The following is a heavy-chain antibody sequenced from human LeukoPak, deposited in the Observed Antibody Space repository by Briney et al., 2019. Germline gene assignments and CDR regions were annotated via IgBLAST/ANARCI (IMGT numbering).Heavy chain of an antibody. CDR3: ARESVVVTAIIS. J-gene: IGHJ4*02. V-gene: IGHV3-66*01. D-gene: IGHD2-21*02. CDR1: GFTVSSNY. Sequence: GGSLRLSCAASGFTVSSNYMSWVRQAPGKGLEWVSVIYSGGSTYYADSVKGRFTISRDNSKNTLYLQMNSLRAEDTAVYYCARESVVVTAIISWGQGALVTVSS. CDR2: IYSGGST.